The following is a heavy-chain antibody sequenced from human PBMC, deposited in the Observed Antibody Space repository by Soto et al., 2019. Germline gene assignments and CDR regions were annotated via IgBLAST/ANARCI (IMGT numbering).Heavy chain of an antibody. CDR3: AKSSVCGRSVCYFDS. V-gene: IGHV3-23*01. D-gene: IGHD1-26*01. CDR1: AFTLSSYA. Sequence: PGGSLRLSCTASAFTLSSYAMSWVRQAPGKGLEWVSTISGSGSGTFYVDSVKGRFTISRDNSKNTLYLQMNSLRTEDTAVYYCAKSSVCGRSVCYFDSWGQGIPVTVSS. CDR2: ISGSGSGT. J-gene: IGHJ4*02.